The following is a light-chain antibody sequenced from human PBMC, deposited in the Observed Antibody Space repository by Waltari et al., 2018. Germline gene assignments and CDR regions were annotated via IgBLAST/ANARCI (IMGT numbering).Light chain of an antibody. V-gene: IGKV1-39*01. Sequence: DIQMTQSPSSLSASVGDRVTITCRASQSISSYINWYQQKPGKAPKLLIYAASSLQSGVPSRFSGSGSGTDFTLTIGSLQPEDFATYYCQQSYSTPRTFGQGTKVEIK. J-gene: IGKJ1*01. CDR1: QSISSY. CDR2: AAS. CDR3: QQSYSTPRT.